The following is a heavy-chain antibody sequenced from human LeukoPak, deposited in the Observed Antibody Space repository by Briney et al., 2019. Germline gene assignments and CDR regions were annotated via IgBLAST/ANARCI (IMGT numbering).Heavy chain of an antibody. CDR2: ISSNEYDT. CDR3: VKDLNGTWSFDY. D-gene: IGHD2-8*01. V-gene: IGHV3-64D*06. CDR1: GFTFSAYF. Sequence: GGSLRLSCSASGFTFSAYFMRWVRQAPGKGLEYVSSISSNEYDTYYADSVKGRFTISRDNSKNTLFLQMSSLRAEDTAVYYCVKDLNGTWSFDYWGQGTLVTVSS. J-gene: IGHJ4*02.